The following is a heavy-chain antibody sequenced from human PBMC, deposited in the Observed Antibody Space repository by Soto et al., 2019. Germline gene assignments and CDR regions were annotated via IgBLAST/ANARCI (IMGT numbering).Heavy chain of an antibody. D-gene: IGHD6-13*01. V-gene: IGHV5-10-1*01. CDR2: IDPSDSYT. J-gene: IGHJ4*02. Sequence: GESLKISCKGSGYSFTSYWITWVRQMPGKGLEWMGRIDPSDSYTNYSPSFQGHVTISADKSISTAYLQWSSLRASDTAMYYCARHDSQIAGTGPYYFDYWGQGTLVTVSS. CDR1: GYSFTSYW. CDR3: ARHDSQIAGTGPYYFDY.